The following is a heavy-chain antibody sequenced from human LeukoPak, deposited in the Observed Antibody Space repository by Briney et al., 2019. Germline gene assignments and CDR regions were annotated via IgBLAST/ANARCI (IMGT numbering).Heavy chain of an antibody. V-gene: IGHV3-33*06. CDR3: AKRGDPPMPDY. CDR2: IWYDGSNK. Sequence: GGSLRLSCAASGFTFSSYGMHWVRQAPGKGLEWVAVIWYDGSNKYYADSVKGRFTISRDNSKNTLYLQMNSLRAEDTAVYYCAKRGDPPMPDYWGQGTLVTVSS. J-gene: IGHJ4*02. D-gene: IGHD3-10*01. CDR1: GFTFSSYG.